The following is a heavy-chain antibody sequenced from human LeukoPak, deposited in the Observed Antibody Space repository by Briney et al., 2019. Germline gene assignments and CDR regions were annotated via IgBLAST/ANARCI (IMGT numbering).Heavy chain of an antibody. J-gene: IGHJ3*02. CDR1: GGSLSSSSYY. D-gene: IGHD2/OR15-2a*01. Sequence: PSETLSLTCTVSGGSLSSSSYYWGWIRQPPGKGLEWIGSIYYSGSTYYNPSLKSRVTISVDTSKNQFSLKLSSVTAADTAVYYCARVRYYERDAFDIWGQGTMVTVSS. V-gene: IGHV4-39*07. CDR3: ARVRYYERDAFDI. CDR2: IYYSGST.